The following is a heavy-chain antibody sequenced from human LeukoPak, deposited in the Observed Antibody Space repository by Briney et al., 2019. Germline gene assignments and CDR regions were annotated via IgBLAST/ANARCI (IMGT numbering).Heavy chain of an antibody. CDR2: IRKRPNSYTT. Sequence: GGSLRLSCAASGFTFSDHFMDWVRQAPGKGLEWVGRIRKRPNSYTTECAASVQGRFAISRDDSKNSLYLQMNSLKTEDTAVYYCARVSTTVAGSDYLDYWGQGTQVTISS. J-gene: IGHJ4*02. V-gene: IGHV3-72*01. CDR3: ARVSTTVAGSDYLDY. CDR1: GFTFSDHF. D-gene: IGHD6-19*01.